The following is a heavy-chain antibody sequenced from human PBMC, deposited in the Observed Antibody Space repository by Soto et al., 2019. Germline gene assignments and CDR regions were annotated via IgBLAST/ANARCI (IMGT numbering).Heavy chain of an antibody. D-gene: IGHD6-19*01. Sequence: QTLSLTCAISGDSVSSNTAAWNWIRSSPSRGLEWLGRTYYRSTWRHDYAVSVKSRITVNPDTSKNHFSLQLNSVTPDDTAVYYCARGVAGTGFDLWGQGTLVTVSS. J-gene: IGHJ4*02. CDR3: ARGVAGTGFDL. V-gene: IGHV6-1*01. CDR2: TYYRSTWRH. CDR1: GDSVSSNTAA.